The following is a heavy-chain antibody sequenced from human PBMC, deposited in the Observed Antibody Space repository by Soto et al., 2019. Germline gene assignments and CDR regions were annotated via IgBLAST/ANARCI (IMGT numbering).Heavy chain of an antibody. CDR2: VYNSGST. CDR3: ARYRREAVAGYTLDN. V-gene: IGHV4-59*01. Sequence: PSETLSLTCTVSGGSISSNYWTWIRQPPGKGLEWIGYVYNSGSTNYNPSLKSRVTISEDTSKSQFSLKVNSMTAADTAVYYCARYRREAVAGYTLDNWGQGILVTVST. D-gene: IGHD6-13*01. CDR1: GGSISSNY. J-gene: IGHJ4*02.